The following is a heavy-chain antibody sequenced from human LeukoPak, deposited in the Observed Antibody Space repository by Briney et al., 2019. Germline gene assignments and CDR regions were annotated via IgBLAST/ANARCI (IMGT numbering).Heavy chain of an antibody. CDR1: AGSISSYY. CDR2: IYYSVST. V-gene: IGHV4-59*08. D-gene: IGHD6-6*01. J-gene: IGHJ2*01. Sequence: SQTLSLTCTVSAGSISSYYWSWIRQPPGKGLEWIGYIYYSVSTNYNPSLKSRVTISVDTSKNQFSLKLSSVTAADTAVYYCARSIRLNWYFDLWGRGTLVTVSS. CDR3: ARSIRLNWYFDL.